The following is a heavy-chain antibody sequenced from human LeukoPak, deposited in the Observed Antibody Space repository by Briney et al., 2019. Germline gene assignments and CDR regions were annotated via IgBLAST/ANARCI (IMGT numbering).Heavy chain of an antibody. CDR2: VYHTGST. V-gene: IGHV4-4*02. D-gene: IGHD1-14*01. J-gene: IGHJ6*03. CDR3: ARDAVNHYYYMDV. Sequence: PSGTLSLTCAVSGGSTSSSNWWSWVRQPPGKGLEWIGEVYHTGSTNYNPSLESRLTISVDKSKNQFSLRLTSVTAADTAVYYCARDAVNHYYYMDVWGEGTTVTVSS. CDR1: GGSTSSSNW.